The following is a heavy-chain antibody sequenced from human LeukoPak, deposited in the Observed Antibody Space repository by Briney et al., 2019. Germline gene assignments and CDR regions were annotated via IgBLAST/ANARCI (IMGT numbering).Heavy chain of an antibody. J-gene: IGHJ6*02. V-gene: IGHV3-7*01. CDR1: GFTFSSSW. CDR3: ARVAEYCSSTRCNYNYYGMDV. Sequence: GGSLRLSCAVSGFTFSSSWMSWVRQAPGKGLEWVANIKQDGSDKYYVDSVKGRFTISRDNAKNSLYLQMNSLRAEDTAVYYCARVAEYCSSTRCNYNYYGMDVWGQGTTVTVSS. D-gene: IGHD2-2*01. CDR2: IKQDGSDK.